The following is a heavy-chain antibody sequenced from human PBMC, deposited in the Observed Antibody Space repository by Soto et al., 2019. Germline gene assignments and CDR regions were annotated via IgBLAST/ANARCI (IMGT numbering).Heavy chain of an antibody. CDR2: IYYSGST. V-gene: IGHV4-59*01. CDR3: ARVRDCSGGTCYSWWFDP. Sequence: SETLSLTCTVSGGSISSFYWSWIRQPPGKGLEWIGHIYYSGSTNYNSSLKSRVTISMDTSKSQLSLKLRSVTAADTAIYYCARVRDCSGGTCYSWWFDPWGQGPLVT. CDR1: GGSISSFY. D-gene: IGHD2-15*01. J-gene: IGHJ5*02.